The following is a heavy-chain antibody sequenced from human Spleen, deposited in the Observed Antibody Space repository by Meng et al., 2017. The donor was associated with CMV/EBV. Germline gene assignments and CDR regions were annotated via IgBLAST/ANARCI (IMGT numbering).Heavy chain of an antibody. CDR2: VNPNTGGA. V-gene: IGHV1-2*02. CDR3: ASGDNGLEY. J-gene: IGHJ4*02. D-gene: IGHD5-24*01. Sequence: ASVKVSCKASGYSFTGYFMHWVRQAPGQGLEWMGWVNPNTGGANYAQKFQGRVNMTRDTSISTAYMELSSLRSDDTAVYYCASGDNGLEYWGQGTLVTVSS. CDR1: GYSFTGYF.